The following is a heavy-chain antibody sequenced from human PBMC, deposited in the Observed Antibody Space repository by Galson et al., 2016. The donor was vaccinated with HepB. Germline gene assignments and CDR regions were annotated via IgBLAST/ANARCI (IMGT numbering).Heavy chain of an antibody. CDR3: VREDGSDALDA. Sequence: SLRLSCAISGFVFSDYEMNWVRKAPGKGLEWISYIDESGATLFYADSAKGRFTVSRDNAKNSVFLQMNNLRTEDTALYYCVREDGSDALDAWGQGTTVIVSS. J-gene: IGHJ6*02. D-gene: IGHD2-8*01. CDR1: GFVFSDYE. CDR2: IDESGATL. V-gene: IGHV3-48*03.